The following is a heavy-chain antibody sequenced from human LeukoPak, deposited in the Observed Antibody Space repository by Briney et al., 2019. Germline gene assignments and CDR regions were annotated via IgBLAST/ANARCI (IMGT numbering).Heavy chain of an antibody. CDR2: ISGSGSST. J-gene: IGHJ6*02. CDR1: GFTFSNYA. Sequence: GGSLRLSCAASGFTFSNYAMTWVRQAPGKGLEWVSGISGSGSSTYYADSVKGRFTISRDKSKNTVYLQMNSLSAEDTAIYYCARVASTSPYFYGMDVWGQGTPVTVSS. V-gene: IGHV3-23*01. CDR3: ARVASTSPYFYGMDV.